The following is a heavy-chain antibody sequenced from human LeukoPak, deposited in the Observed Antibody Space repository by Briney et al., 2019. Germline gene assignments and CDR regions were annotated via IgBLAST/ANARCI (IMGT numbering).Heavy chain of an antibody. V-gene: IGHV3-33*08. D-gene: IGHD6-13*01. Sequence: PGRSLRLSCSASGXTFSGYGTHWVRQAPGKGLECVAVIWYDGSNKYYADSVKGRFTISRDNSKNTLYLQMNSLRAEDTAVYYCARGAGYSSSWFDYWGQGTLVTVSS. J-gene: IGHJ4*02. CDR3: ARGAGYSSSWFDY. CDR1: GXTFSGYG. CDR2: IWYDGSNK.